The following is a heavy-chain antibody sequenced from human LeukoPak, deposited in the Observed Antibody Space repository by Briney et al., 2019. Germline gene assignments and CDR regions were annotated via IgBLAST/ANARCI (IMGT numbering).Heavy chain of an antibody. CDR2: IKQDGSET. J-gene: IGHJ4*02. CDR3: AKELEVYGSGSYYRGPFDY. Sequence: GGSLRLSCAVSGFSFSDYWMSWVRQAPGKGLEWVANIKQDGSETNYVDSVRGRFTISRDNSKNTLYLQMNSLRAEDTAVYYCAKELEVYGSGSYYRGPFDYWGQGTLVTVSS. D-gene: IGHD3-10*01. V-gene: IGHV3-7*01. CDR1: GFSFSDYW.